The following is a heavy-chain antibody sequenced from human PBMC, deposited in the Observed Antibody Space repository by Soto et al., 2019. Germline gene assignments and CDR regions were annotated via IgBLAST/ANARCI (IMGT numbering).Heavy chain of an antibody. Sequence: GASVKVSCKASGYTFTGYYMHWVRQAPGQGLEWMGWINPNSGGTNYAQKFQGRVTMTRDTSISTAYMELSSLRSEDTAMYYCARVGYSSTGTTFHYHGLDVWGQGTTVTVSS. D-gene: IGHD3-22*01. CDR3: ARVGYSSTGTTFHYHGLDV. J-gene: IGHJ6*02. CDR1: GYTFTGYY. V-gene: IGHV1-2*02. CDR2: INPNSGGT.